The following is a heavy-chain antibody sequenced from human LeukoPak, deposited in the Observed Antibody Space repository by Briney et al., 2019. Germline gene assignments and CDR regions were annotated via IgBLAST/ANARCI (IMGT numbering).Heavy chain of an antibody. CDR1: GFSLSTSGVG. V-gene: IGHV2-5*02. Sequence: SGPTLVKPTQTLTLTCTFSGFSLSTSGVGVGWIRQPPGKALEWLALIYWDDDKRYSPSLESRLTITKDTSKNQVVLTMTNMDPVDTATYYCAHTFSSSWGTMYYFDYWGQGTLVTVSS. CDR3: AHTFSSSWGTMYYFDY. J-gene: IGHJ4*02. D-gene: IGHD6-13*01. CDR2: IYWDDDK.